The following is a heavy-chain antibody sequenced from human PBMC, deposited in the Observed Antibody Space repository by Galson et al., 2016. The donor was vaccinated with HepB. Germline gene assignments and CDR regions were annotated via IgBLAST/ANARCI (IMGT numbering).Heavy chain of an antibody. CDR1: SGYITTHY. CDR2: AYHTGST. Sequence: ETLSLTCTVPSGYITTHYWSWIRQPPGKGLEWIGYAYHTGSTNYNPSLKSRVSTSLDTSKNQFSLKLSSVTPADTAVYYCARQMSGSHYKNWHFDLWGRGTLVAVSS. V-gene: IGHV4-59*11. CDR3: ARQMSGSHYKNWHFDL. D-gene: IGHD3-10*01. J-gene: IGHJ2*01.